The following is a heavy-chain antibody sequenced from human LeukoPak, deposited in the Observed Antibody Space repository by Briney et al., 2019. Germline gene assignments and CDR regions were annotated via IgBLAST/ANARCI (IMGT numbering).Heavy chain of an antibody. CDR1: GFTFDDYG. V-gene: IGHV3-20*04. CDR2: INWNGGRT. J-gene: IGHJ4*02. CDR3: ARAKNTYYYDSSGYYGLKY. D-gene: IGHD3-22*01. Sequence: GGSLRLSCAASGFTFDDYGMSWVRQAPGKGLEWVSGINWNGGRTGYADSVKGRFTISRDNAKNSLYLQMNSLRAEDTAVYYCARAKNTYYYDSSGYYGLKYWGQGTLVTVSS.